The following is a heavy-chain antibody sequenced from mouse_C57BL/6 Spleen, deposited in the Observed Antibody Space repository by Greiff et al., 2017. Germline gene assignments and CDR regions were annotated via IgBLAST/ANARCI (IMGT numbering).Heavy chain of an antibody. CDR2: IYPRSGNT. CDR1: GYTFTSYG. D-gene: IGHD1-1*01. CDR3: AGLGTVVATDYFDY. V-gene: IGHV1-81*01. Sequence: QVQLQQSGAELARPGASVKLSCKASGYTFTSYGISWVKQRTGQGLEWIGEIYPRSGNTYYNEKLKGKATLTADKSSSTAYMELRSLTSEDSAVYFCAGLGTVVATDYFDYWGQGTTLTVSS. J-gene: IGHJ2*01.